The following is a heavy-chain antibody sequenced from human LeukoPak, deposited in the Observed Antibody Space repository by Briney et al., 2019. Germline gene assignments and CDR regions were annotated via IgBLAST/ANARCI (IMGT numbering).Heavy chain of an antibody. CDR2: IYSSGST. CDR3: ARRPTGDPKFDY. J-gene: IGHJ4*02. V-gene: IGHV4-59*08. D-gene: IGHD7-27*01. Sequence: PPETLSLTCRVSGVSISNYFWTWIRQPPGKGLEWIGYIYSSGSTYYNPSLKSRVTISVDTSKIRFSLRLSTVTAADTAVYYCARRPTGDPKFDYWGQGTLVTVSS. CDR1: GVSISNYF.